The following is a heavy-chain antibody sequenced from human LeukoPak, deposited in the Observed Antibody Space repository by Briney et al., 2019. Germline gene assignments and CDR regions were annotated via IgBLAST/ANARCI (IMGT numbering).Heavy chain of an antibody. V-gene: IGHV3-66*01. J-gene: IGHJ4*02. CDR1: GFTVSSNY. CDR2: IYSGGST. CDR3: ARDRGIAAAGTPIHFDY. D-gene: IGHD6-13*01. Sequence: GGSLRLSCAASGFTVSSNYMSWVRQAPGKGLEWVSVIYSGGSTYYADSVKGRFTISKDNSKNTLYLQMNSPRAEDTAVYYCARDRGIAAAGTPIHFDYWGQGTLVTVSS.